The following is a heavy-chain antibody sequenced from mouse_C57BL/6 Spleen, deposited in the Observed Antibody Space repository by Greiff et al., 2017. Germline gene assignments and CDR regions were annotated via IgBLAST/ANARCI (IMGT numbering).Heavy chain of an antibody. CDR1: GFTFSSYA. D-gene: IGHD6-1*01. Sequence: EVKLMESGGGLVKPGGSLKLSCAASGFTFSSYAMSWVRQTPEKRLEWVATISDGGSYTYYPDNVKGRFTIARDNAKNNLYLQMSHLKSEDTAMYYCARDMAGRMGYWGQGTSVTVSS. V-gene: IGHV5-4*01. CDR2: ISDGGSYT. J-gene: IGHJ4*01. CDR3: ARDMAGRMGY.